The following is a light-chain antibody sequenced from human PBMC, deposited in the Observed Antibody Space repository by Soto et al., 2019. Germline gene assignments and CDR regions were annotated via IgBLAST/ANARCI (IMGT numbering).Light chain of an antibody. CDR1: QSVGSD. CDR2: GAS. V-gene: IGKV3-20*01. Sequence: EIVLTQSPGTLSLSPGERATLSCRASQSVGSDLVWYQQKPGQTPRLLIYGASSKATGIPDRFTGSGSGTDFTLTISRLEPEDFAVYYCQQYRGAPPTFGGGTKVEIK. CDR3: QQYRGAPPT. J-gene: IGKJ4*01.